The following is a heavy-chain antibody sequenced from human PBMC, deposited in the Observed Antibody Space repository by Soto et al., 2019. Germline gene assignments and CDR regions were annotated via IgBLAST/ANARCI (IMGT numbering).Heavy chain of an antibody. V-gene: IGHV2-5*02. CDR3: AQVPGSYSSQYYFDY. D-gene: IGHD1-26*01. Sequence: QITLKESGPTLVKPTQTLTLTCTFSGFSLSTSGVGVGWIRQPPGKALEWLALIYWDDDKRYSPSLKSRLTITKDTSKNQVDLTMTNMDPVDTATYYCAQVPGSYSSQYYFDYWGQGTLVTVSS. CDR2: IYWDDDK. J-gene: IGHJ4*02. CDR1: GFSLSTSGVG.